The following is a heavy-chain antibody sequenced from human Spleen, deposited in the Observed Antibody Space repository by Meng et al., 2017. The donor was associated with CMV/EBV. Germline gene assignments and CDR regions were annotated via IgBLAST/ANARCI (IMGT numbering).Heavy chain of an antibody. CDR3: VRDSSGYFGPGDY. Sequence: GESLKISCAASGFTFSDYEMHWVRQAPGKGLEWVSVIYSGGDTYCADSVKDRFTISGDSSKNTVFLQMNSLRPEDTGIYYCVRDSSGYFGPGDYWGQGTLVTVSS. CDR2: IYSGGDT. CDR1: GFTFSDYE. V-gene: IGHV3-66*02. D-gene: IGHD3-22*01. J-gene: IGHJ4*02.